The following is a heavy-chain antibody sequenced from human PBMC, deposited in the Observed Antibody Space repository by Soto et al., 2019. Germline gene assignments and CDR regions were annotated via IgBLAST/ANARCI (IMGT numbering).Heavy chain of an antibody. V-gene: IGHV3-66*01. CDR2: IYSGGST. Sequence: PGGSLRLSCAASGFTVSSNYMSWVRQAPGKGLEWVSVIYSGGSTYYADSVKGRFTISRDNSKNTLYLQMNSLRAEDTAVYYCAREIQYYYYYMDVWGKGTTVTVSS. J-gene: IGHJ6*03. CDR3: AREIQYYYYYMDV. CDR1: GFTVSSNY. D-gene: IGHD5-18*01.